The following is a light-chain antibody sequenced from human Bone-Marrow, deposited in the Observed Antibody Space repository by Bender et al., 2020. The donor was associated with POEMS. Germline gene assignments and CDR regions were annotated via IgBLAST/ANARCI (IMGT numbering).Light chain of an antibody. CDR3: AVWDDSLNGWV. V-gene: IGLV1-44*01. CDR2: SSH. Sequence: QSVLTQPPSASGTPGQRVTISCSGGSSNIGAHAVNWYQHLPGTAPKLLIYSSHRRPSEVPDRFSGSRSGTSASLAIRGLESEDEADYYCAVWDDSLNGWVFGGGTKLTV. CDR1: SSNIGAHA. J-gene: IGLJ3*02.